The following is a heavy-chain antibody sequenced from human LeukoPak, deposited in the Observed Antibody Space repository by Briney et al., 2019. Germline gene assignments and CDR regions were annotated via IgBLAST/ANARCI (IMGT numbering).Heavy chain of an antibody. CDR3: ASRREDYDFWSGYRFDY. Sequence: SETLSLTXAVSGYSISSGYYWGWIRQPPGKRLEWIGSIYHSGSTYYNPSLKSRVTISVDTSKNQFSLKLSSVTAADTAVYYCASRREDYDFWSGYRFDYWGQGTLVTVSS. J-gene: IGHJ4*02. CDR1: GYSISSGYY. D-gene: IGHD3-3*01. CDR2: IYHSGST. V-gene: IGHV4-38-2*01.